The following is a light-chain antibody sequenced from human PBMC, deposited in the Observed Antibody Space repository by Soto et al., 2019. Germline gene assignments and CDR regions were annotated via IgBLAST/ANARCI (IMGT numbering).Light chain of an antibody. CDR1: QSVSSN. J-gene: IGKJ4*01. Sequence: EIVMKEFPATLPVSQGERSTLSCRASQSVSSNLAWYQQKPGQATRLIIYGASTRATGIPARFSGSGSGTEFTLTLRSLQSEDFAIYDCQQYTNWPALTFGGGTKVDIK. V-gene: IGKV3-15*01. CDR3: QQYTNWPALT. CDR2: GAS.